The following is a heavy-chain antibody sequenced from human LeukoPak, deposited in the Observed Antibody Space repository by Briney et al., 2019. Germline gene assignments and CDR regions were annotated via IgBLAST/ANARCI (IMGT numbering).Heavy chain of an antibody. CDR3: AREDSEAFDI. J-gene: IGHJ3*02. V-gene: IGHV3-7*01. CDR1: GFTFGGFW. Sequence: GGSLRLSCAASGFTFGGFWMRWVRQTPGKGLVWVAHINEDGSETSYVDSVKGRFTISRDNAKNSLYLQMNSLRAEDTALYYCAREDSEAFDIWGQGTMVTVSS. CDR2: INEDGSET. D-gene: IGHD3-10*01.